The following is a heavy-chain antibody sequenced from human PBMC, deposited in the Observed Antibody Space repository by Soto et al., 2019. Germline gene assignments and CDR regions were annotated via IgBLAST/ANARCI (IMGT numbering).Heavy chain of an antibody. CDR1: GYTFASYA. CDR2: ISAYNGNT. V-gene: IGHV1-18*01. Sequence: QVQLVQSGAEVKKPGASVKVSCKASGYTFASYAISWMRQAPGQGLEWMGWISAYNGNTNYAQKLQGRVTMTTDTSTSTAYMELRSLRXXXXXVYYCARDPPPPDYWGQGTLVTVSS. CDR3: ARDPPPPDY. J-gene: IGHJ4*02.